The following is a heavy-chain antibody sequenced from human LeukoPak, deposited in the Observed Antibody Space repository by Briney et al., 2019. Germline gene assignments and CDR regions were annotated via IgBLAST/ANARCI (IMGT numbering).Heavy chain of an antibody. V-gene: IGHV3-48*03. CDR1: GFTFSSYE. CDR3: ARDSDNSGYFDY. Sequence: PGGSLRLSCAAYGFTFSSYEMNGVRQAPGKGVEWVSYISSSFNTISYTDSLNRRFTISRDNAKNSLYLQMNSLRADDTAIYYCARDSDNSGYFDYGGQGTLVAVSS. CDR2: ISSSFNTI. J-gene: IGHJ4*02. D-gene: IGHD3-22*01.